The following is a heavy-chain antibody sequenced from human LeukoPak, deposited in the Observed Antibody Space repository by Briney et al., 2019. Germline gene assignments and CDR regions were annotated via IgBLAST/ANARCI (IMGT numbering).Heavy chain of an antibody. Sequence: SETLSLTCTVSGGSISSYYWSWIRQPPGKGLEWIGYIYYSGSTNYNPSLKSRVTISVDTSKNQFSLKLSSVTAADTAVYYCATGGDFWSGYRYWGQGTLVTVSS. V-gene: IGHV4-59*01. CDR1: GGSISSYY. J-gene: IGHJ4*02. CDR3: ATGGDFWSGYRY. CDR2: IYYSGST. D-gene: IGHD3-3*01.